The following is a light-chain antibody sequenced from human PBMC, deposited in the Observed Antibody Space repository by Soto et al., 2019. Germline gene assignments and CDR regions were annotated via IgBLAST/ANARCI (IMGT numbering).Light chain of an antibody. Sequence: QSVLTQPASVSGSPGQSIAISCTDTSSDVGGYDYVSWYQQHPDKAPKLMIYEVTKRPSGVSNRFSGSKSGNTASLTISGLQPEDEADYYCSSHTSGSTRVFGSGTKVTV. CDR2: EVT. CDR3: SSHTSGSTRV. V-gene: IGLV2-14*01. CDR1: SSDVGGYDY. J-gene: IGLJ1*01.